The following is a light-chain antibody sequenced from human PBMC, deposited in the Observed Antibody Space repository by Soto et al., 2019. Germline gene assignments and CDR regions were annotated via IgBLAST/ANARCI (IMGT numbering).Light chain of an antibody. CDR1: QSVSNNY. J-gene: IGKJ1*01. CDR3: QQYGGSPRT. Sequence: EIVLTQSPGTLSLSPGERATLSCRASQSVSNNYLAWYQQKPGQAPSLLIYGASSRATGIPDRFSGSGSGTEFTLTISRLEPEDFAVFYCQQYGGSPRTFGQGTRVEIK. CDR2: GAS. V-gene: IGKV3-20*01.